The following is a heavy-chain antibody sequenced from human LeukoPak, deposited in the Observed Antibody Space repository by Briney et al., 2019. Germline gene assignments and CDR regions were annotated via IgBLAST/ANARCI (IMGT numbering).Heavy chain of an antibody. Sequence: SVKVSCKASGGTFSSYTITWVRQAPGQGLEWMGRTIPMVDIANYAQNFQGRVTITADKSTSTAYMELTSLRSEDTAVYYCARARSIVGATGALYNGMDVWGQGTTVTVSS. J-gene: IGHJ6*02. D-gene: IGHD1-26*01. V-gene: IGHV1-69*02. CDR2: TIPMVDIA. CDR1: GGTFSSYT. CDR3: ARARSIVGATGALYNGMDV.